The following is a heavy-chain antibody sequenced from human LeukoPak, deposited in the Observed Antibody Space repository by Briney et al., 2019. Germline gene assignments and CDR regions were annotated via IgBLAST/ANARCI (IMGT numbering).Heavy chain of an antibody. D-gene: IGHD3-3*01. CDR2: IKTKTDGGTT. Sequence: GGSLRLSCTASGFTFSTYGMSWVRQAPGKGLEWVGRIKTKTDGGTTHYAAPVKGRFTISRDDSKNTLYLQMNSLKTEDTAVYYCSTDGDFDYWGQGTLVTVSS. J-gene: IGHJ4*02. CDR1: GFTFSTYG. V-gene: IGHV3-15*01. CDR3: STDGDFDY.